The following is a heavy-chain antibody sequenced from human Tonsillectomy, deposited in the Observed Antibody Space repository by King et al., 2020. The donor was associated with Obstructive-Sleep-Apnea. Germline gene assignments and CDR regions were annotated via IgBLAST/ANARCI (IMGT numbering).Heavy chain of an antibody. CDR2: ISWNIGNI. J-gene: IGHJ4*02. Sequence: IQLVQSGGGLVQPGRSLRLSCAASGFNLDDYAMHWVRQVPGKGLEWVSGISWNIGNIGFADSVKGRFTITRDNAKNSLYLQMNSLRAEDTALYYCAKDMGFDTGGGFDYWGQGALVTVFS. CDR3: AKDMGFDTGGGFDY. V-gene: IGHV3-9*01. CDR1: GFNLDDYA. D-gene: IGHD1-26*01.